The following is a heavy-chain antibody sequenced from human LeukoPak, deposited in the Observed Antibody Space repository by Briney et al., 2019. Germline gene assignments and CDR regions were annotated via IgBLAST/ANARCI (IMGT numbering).Heavy chain of an antibody. Sequence: GGSLRLSCAASGFTFSTYWMYWVRQTPGKGLEWVATISHDGSNKNYGDSVKGRFTISRDNSRNTLYLQMNSLRPEDTAVYHCAKDWGNYFASGSSYLDYWGQGTLVTVSS. CDR2: ISHDGSNK. CDR1: GFTFSTYW. CDR3: AKDWGNYFASGSSYLDY. D-gene: IGHD3-10*01. V-gene: IGHV3-30*18. J-gene: IGHJ4*02.